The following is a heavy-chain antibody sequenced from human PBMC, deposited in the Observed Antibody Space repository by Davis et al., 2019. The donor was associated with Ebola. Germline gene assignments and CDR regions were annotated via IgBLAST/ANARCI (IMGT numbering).Heavy chain of an antibody. Sequence: AASVKVSCKASGYTFNSHGISWVRQAPGQGLEWMGWISAYNGNTNYAQKLQGRVTMTTDTSTSTAYMELRSLRSDDTAVYYCARAEDDYGEYPDALDIWGQGTVVTVSS. CDR2: ISAYNGNT. J-gene: IGHJ3*02. D-gene: IGHD4-17*01. V-gene: IGHV1-18*01. CDR3: ARAEDDYGEYPDALDI. CDR1: GYTFNSHG.